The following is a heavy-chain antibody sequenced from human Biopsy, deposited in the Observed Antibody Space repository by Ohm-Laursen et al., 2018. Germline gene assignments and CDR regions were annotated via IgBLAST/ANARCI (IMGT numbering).Heavy chain of an antibody. CDR3: ARESDSSGYYYRDY. CDR2: INHSGST. J-gene: IGHJ4*02. V-gene: IGHV4-34*01. Sequence: SETLSLTCAVYGGSFTGYYWSWIRQPPGKGLERIGKINHSGSTNYNPSLKSRVTISLDTSKNQLSLKLSSVTAADTAVYYCARESDSSGYYYRDYWGQGTLVTVSS. CDR1: GGSFTGYY. D-gene: IGHD3-22*01.